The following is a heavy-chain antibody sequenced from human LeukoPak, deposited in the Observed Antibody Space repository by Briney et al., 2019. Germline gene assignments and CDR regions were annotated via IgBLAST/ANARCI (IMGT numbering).Heavy chain of an antibody. CDR1: GFTFSSYR. CDR3: ARVAATTVTNYYFDY. V-gene: IGHV3-30*02. D-gene: IGHD4-17*01. J-gene: IGHJ4*02. Sequence: GGPLSLSCAPSGFTFSSYRMHWFRQAPAKGLGGGAFIRYDGSNKYYADSVKGRFTISRDNAKNSLYLQMNSLRAEDTAVYYCARVAATTVTNYYFDYWGQGTLVTVSS. CDR2: IRYDGSNK.